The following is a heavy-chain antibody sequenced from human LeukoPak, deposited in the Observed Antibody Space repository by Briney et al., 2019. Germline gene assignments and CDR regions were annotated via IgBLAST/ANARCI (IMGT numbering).Heavy chain of an antibody. V-gene: IGHV4-59*01. J-gene: IGHJ3*02. D-gene: IGHD5-24*01. CDR1: GGSISSYY. CDR2: IYYSGST. Sequence: SETLSRTCTVSGGSISSYYWNWIRQPPGKGLEWIGYIYYSGSTNYNPSLKSRVTISVDTSKTQFSLKLSSVTAADTAVYYCAGRLWRRDGYNLSAFDIWGQGTMVTVSS. CDR3: AGRLWRRDGYNLSAFDI.